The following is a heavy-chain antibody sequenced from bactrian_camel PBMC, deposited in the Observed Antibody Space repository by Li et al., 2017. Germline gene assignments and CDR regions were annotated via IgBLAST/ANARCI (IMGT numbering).Heavy chain of an antibody. CDR2: LLIGGDGT. D-gene: IGHD5*01. V-gene: IGHV3S1*01. Sequence: HVQLVESGGGSVQVEGSLNLSCVATPGYSYSTYCMAWFRQAPGKEREGVASLLIGGDGTYYTYYADSVKGRLTISRDNAKNMLYLQLNSLKTEDTAMYYCVRSSWTGRDYDVRGQGTQVTVS. CDR3: VRSSWTGRDYDV. CDR1: GYSYSTYC. J-gene: IGHJ4*01.